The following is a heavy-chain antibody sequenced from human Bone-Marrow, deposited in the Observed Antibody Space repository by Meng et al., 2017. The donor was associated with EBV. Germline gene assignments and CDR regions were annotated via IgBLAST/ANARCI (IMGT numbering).Heavy chain of an antibody. CDR1: GYTFRSYA. CDR3: ARRYYDVTGYYYFDF. Sequence: SGAEVKKPGASVKVYCKASGYTFRSYAIHWVRQAPGQSLEWMGWIDVGNANTKYSQKFQDRVTITRETFASTVYMESGRLTSEDTAVYYCARRYYDVTGYYYFDFWGQGTLVTVSS. V-gene: IGHV1-3*01. CDR2: IDVGNANT. D-gene: IGHD3-22*01. J-gene: IGHJ4*02.